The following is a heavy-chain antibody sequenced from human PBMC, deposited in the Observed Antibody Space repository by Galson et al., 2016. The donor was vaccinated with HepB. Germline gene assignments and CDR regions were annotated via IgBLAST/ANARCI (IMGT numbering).Heavy chain of an antibody. CDR2: IYWDDDK. CDR1: GFSLTTRGLG. D-gene: IGHD5-12*01. J-gene: IGHJ4*02. Sequence: PALVKPTQTLTLTCTFSGFSLTTRGLGVGWIRQPPGKALEWLALIYWDDDKRYSPSLKSRLTITKDTSRNQVVLTMTNMDPVDTATYYCAQLRVYRGYGYWGQGTLVTVSA. V-gene: IGHV2-5*02. CDR3: AQLRVYRGYGY.